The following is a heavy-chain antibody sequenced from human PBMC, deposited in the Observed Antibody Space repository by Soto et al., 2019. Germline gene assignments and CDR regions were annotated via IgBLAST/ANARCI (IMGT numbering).Heavy chain of an antibody. CDR1: GFTFSSYG. V-gene: IGHV3-30*18. Sequence: QVQLVESGGGVVQPGRSLRLSCAASGFTFSSYGMHWVRQAPGKGLEWVAVISYDGSNKYYADSVKGRFTISRDNSKNMLYLPMNSLRAEDTAVYYCAKVSRIVVVTSPYDLWGQVTLVTVSS. D-gene: IGHD2-21*02. J-gene: IGHJ4*02. CDR3: AKVSRIVVVTSPYDL. CDR2: ISYDGSNK.